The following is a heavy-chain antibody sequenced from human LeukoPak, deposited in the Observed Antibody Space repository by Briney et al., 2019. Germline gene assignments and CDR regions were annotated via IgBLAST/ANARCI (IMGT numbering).Heavy chain of an antibody. V-gene: IGHV4-59*11. J-gene: IGHJ3*01. CDR2: ISYLGGT. CDR1: GDSFTTHY. CDR3: ASDSISMNAFDA. Sequence: KPSETLSLTCTVSGDSFTTHYWSWIRQPPGRGLEWIGYISYLGGTNYNPSLKSRVTISIDTSKNEVSLMLTSVTAADTAVYYCASDSISMNAFDAWGQGTMVTVSS. D-gene: IGHD3-22*01.